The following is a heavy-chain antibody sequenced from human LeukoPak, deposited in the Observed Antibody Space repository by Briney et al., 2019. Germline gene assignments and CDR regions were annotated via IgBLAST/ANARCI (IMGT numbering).Heavy chain of an antibody. CDR2: INHSGGT. V-gene: IGHV4-34*01. CDR3: ARVKGPRISMVRGAKGGYFDY. CDR1: GGSFSGSY. Sequence: SETLSLTCAVYGGSFSGSYWSWIRQPPGKGLEWIGEINHSGGTNYNPSLKSRVTISVDTSKNQFSLKLSSVTAADTAVYYCARVKGPRISMVRGAKGGYFDYWGQGTLVTVSS. J-gene: IGHJ4*02. D-gene: IGHD3-10*01.